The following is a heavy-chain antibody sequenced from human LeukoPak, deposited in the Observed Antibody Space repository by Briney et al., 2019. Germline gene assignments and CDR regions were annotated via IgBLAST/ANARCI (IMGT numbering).Heavy chain of an antibody. CDR3: ARDRPYSGSHGGDY. V-gene: IGHV3-23*01. D-gene: IGHD1-26*01. CDR2: ISGSGGDT. CDR1: GFSFSTYA. J-gene: IGHJ4*02. Sequence: GGSLRLSCGASGFSFSTYALNWVRQAPGKGLEWVSSISGSGGDTYYTDSVKGRFTSSRDNSKNTLYLQMNSLRAEDTAVYYCARDRPYSGSHGGDYWGQGTLVTVSS.